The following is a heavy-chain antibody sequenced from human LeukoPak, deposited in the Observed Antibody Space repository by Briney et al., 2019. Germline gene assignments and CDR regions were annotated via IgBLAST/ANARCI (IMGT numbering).Heavy chain of an antibody. J-gene: IGHJ4*02. D-gene: IGHD3-10*01. CDR3: ARGGRSLWFADLLTN. CDR1: GFNFSNYW. Sequence: PGGSLRLSCEGSGFNFSNYWMVWVRQAPGKGLEWVANIKHDGREKHFVDSVKGRFSISRDNAHNSLYLDMNNLRPEDTALYFCARGGRSLWFADLLTNWGQGILVAVPS. V-gene: IGHV3-7*01. CDR2: IKHDGREK.